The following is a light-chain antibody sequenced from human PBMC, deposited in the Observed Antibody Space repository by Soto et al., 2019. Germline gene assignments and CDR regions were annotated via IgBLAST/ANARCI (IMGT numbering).Light chain of an antibody. J-gene: IGLJ1*01. CDR2: DVT. CDR3: SSYTTRNTEV. V-gene: IGLV2-14*03. CDR1: SSDVGAFNY. Sequence: QSALTQPASVSGSPGQSITISCIGTSSDVGAFNYVSWYQHHPGKAPKLIIYDVTDWPSGVSTRFSASKSGNTASLTISGLQAEDEADYYCSSYTTRNTEVFGTGTKLTVL.